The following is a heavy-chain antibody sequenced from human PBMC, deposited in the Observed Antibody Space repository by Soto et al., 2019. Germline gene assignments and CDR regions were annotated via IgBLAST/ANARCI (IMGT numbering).Heavy chain of an antibody. J-gene: IGHJ4*02. D-gene: IGHD3-10*01. CDR3: ATLADYFGSGSFPSYFDY. CDR2: FDPEDIKT. V-gene: IGHV1-24*01. CDR1: GYTLTELS. Sequence: QVQMEQSGAEVKKPGASVKVSCKVSGYTLTELSIHWVRQPPGKGLEWMGGFDPEDIKTIYAQKFQGRVTMTEDRSTDTAYMELSSLRSEDTAVYYCATLADYFGSGSFPSYFDYWGQGTLVTVSS.